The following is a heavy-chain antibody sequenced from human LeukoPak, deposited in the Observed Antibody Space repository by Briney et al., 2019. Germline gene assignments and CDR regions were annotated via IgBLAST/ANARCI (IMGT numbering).Heavy chain of an antibody. CDR2: IRMDGGEQ. D-gene: IGHD5-24*01. CDR1: GFTFSSYW. V-gene: IGHV3-7*01. Sequence: QPGGSLRLSCAASGFTFSSYWMTWVRPTPRKGLEWVANIRMDGGEQYYMDSVEGRFTISRDNAKKSLYLQMYSLRPADTAVYSCARDKGYNSAYWGRGTLVTVSS. CDR3: ARDKGYNSAY. J-gene: IGHJ4*02.